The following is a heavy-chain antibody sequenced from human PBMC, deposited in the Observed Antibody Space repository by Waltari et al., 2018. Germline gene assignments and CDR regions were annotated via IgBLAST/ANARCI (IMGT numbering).Heavy chain of an antibody. CDR3: ATNKTLTVVVSEAFDV. J-gene: IGHJ3*01. D-gene: IGHD3-9*01. Sequence: QVQLVQSGAEVAQPGSSVRVSCKTSGGRFRNLPFSWMRQAPGQGFEWVGGIVPLFATPFYAQKFKGRVTITADVSTDTVHMEIRGLRADDTALYYCATNKTLTVVVSEAFDVWGQGTLVTVSA. CDR1: GGRFRNLP. CDR2: IVPLFATP. V-gene: IGHV1-69*01.